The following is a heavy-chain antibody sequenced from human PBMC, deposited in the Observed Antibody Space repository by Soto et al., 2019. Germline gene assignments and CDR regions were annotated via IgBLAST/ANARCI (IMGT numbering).Heavy chain of an antibody. Sequence: SETLSLTCSVSGVSISSYYWSWIRQPPGKGLEWIGYNYYSGTTNYNPSLKSRVTISVDTSKNQFFLRLTSVTAADTAVYYCVREAYIGYGHAIDRWGQGALVTVSS. CDR2: NYYSGTT. CDR3: VREAYIGYGHAIDR. V-gene: IGHV4-59*01. J-gene: IGHJ5*02. D-gene: IGHD5-12*01. CDR1: GVSISSYY.